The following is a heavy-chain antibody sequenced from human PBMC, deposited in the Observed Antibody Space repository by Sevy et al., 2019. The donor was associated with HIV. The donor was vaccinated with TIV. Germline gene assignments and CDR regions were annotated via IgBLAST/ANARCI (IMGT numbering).Heavy chain of an antibody. CDR2: MSWNSASI. CDR3: ARDRHDGYCTNGVCFNFDN. Sequence: GGSLRLSCAASGFTFDDYAMHWVRQAPGKGLEWVSGMSWNSASIEYADSVKGRFTISRDNAKSSLYLQMKSLRAEDTALYYCARDRHDGYCTNGVCFNFDNWGQGTLVTVSS. J-gene: IGHJ4*01. V-gene: IGHV3-9*01. D-gene: IGHD2-8*01. CDR1: GFTFDDYA.